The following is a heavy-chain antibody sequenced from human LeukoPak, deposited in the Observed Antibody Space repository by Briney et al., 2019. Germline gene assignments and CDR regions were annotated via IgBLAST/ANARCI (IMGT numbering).Heavy chain of an antibody. J-gene: IGHJ6*03. CDR3: ARDNSSPPYYSFYYVDV. CDR2: ISSSSFYI. D-gene: IGHD2/OR15-2a*01. Sequence: PGGSLRLSCAASGFTFSTYSMNWVRQAPGKGLEWVSSISSSSFYINYADSVKGRFTISRDNAENSLFLQMNSLRAEDTAVYYCARDNSSPPYYSFYYVDVWGKGTTVIVSS. V-gene: IGHV3-21*01. CDR1: GFTFSTYS.